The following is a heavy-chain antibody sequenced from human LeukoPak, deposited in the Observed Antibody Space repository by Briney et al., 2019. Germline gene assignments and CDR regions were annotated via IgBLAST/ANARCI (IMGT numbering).Heavy chain of an antibody. J-gene: IGHJ4*02. CDR2: IYTSGST. D-gene: IGHD3-16*01. Sequence: SETLSLTCTVSGGSFTSYYWSWIRQPPGKGLEWIGYIYTSGSTNYNPSLKSRVTISVDTSKNQFSLKLNSVTAADTAVYYCARTLTQSTFDYWGRGTLVTVSS. V-gene: IGHV4-4*09. CDR3: ARTLTQSTFDY. CDR1: GGSFTSYY.